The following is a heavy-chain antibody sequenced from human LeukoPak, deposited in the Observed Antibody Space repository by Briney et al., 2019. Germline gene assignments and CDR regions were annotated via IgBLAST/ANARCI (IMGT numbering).Heavy chain of an antibody. Sequence: PGGSLRLSCAASGFIFSNHGMHWFPQAPGKGLEWVSVIYSGGSTYYADSVKGRFTISRDNSKNTLYLQMNSLRAEDTAVYYCVMSSGLTYYFDYWGQGTLVTVSS. V-gene: IGHV3-53*01. D-gene: IGHD6-19*01. CDR1: GFIFSNHG. CDR3: VMSSGLTYYFDY. CDR2: IYSGGST. J-gene: IGHJ4*02.